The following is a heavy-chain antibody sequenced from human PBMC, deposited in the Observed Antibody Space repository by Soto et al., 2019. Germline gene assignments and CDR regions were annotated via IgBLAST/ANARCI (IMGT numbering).Heavy chain of an antibody. J-gene: IGHJ6*02. V-gene: IGHV1-46*01. D-gene: IGHD3-3*01. CDR2: INPSGGST. Sequence: GASVKVSCKASGYTFTSYYMHWVRQAPGQGLEWMGIINPSGGSTSYAQKFQGRVTMTRDTSTSTVYMELSSLRSEDTAVYYCARDRYYDFWSGYYTGLWYYGMDVRGQGTTVTVSS. CDR3: ARDRYYDFWSGYYTGLWYYGMDV. CDR1: GYTFTSYY.